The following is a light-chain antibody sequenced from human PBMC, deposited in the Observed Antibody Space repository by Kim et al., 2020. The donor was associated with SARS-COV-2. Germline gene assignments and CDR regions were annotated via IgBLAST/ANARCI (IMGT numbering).Light chain of an antibody. CDR3: QQYNNWPPVT. CDR2: GAS. Sequence: VSPGKRATLSCRARQRVSSNLAWYQQKPGQAPRLLIQGASTRATGIPARFSGSGSGTEFTLTISSLQSEDFAVYYWQQYNNWPPVTFGQGTKLEI. CDR1: QRVSSN. V-gene: IGKV3-15*01. J-gene: IGKJ2*01.